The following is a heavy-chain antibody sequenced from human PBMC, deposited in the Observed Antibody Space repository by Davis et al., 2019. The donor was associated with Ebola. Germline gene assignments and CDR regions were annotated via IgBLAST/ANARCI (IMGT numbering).Heavy chain of an antibody. Sequence: ASVKVSCKASGYTFTSYGISWVRQAPGQGLEWMGWISAYNGNTNYAQKLQGRVTMTTDTSTSTAYMELRSLRSDDTAVYYCARTSRTTVATIGHFDYWGQGTLVTVSS. D-gene: IGHD4-23*01. CDR1: GYTFTSYG. V-gene: IGHV1-18*01. J-gene: IGHJ4*02. CDR3: ARTSRTTVATIGHFDY. CDR2: ISAYNGNT.